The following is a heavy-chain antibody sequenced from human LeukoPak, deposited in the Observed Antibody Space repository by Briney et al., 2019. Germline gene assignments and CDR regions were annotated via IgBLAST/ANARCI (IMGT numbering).Heavy chain of an antibody. Sequence: SGPTLVKPTQTLTLTCTLSGLSLTTSGVGVGWIRQPPGKALEWLALIYWDDIKGYSPSLKNRLTITKDTSKNQVVLTMTNMDPVDTATYYCAQHTYNDNWHGWFDSWGQGTLVTVSS. J-gene: IGHJ5*01. CDR1: GLSLTTSGVG. CDR3: AQHTYNDNWHGWFDS. CDR2: IYWDDIK. D-gene: IGHD1-1*01. V-gene: IGHV2-5*02.